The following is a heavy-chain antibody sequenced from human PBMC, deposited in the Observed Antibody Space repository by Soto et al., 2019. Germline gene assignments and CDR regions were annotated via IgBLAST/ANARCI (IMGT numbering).Heavy chain of an antibody. D-gene: IGHD6-13*01. Sequence: GGSLRLSCAASGFTFSSYWMSWVCQALGKGLEWVANIKQDGSEIYYVDSVKGRFTTSRDNAKNSLYLQMNSLRADDTAVYYCARGRIAAEYYFDYWGQGTLVTVSS. J-gene: IGHJ4*02. V-gene: IGHV3-7*05. CDR3: ARGRIAAEYYFDY. CDR1: GFTFSSYW. CDR2: IKQDGSEI.